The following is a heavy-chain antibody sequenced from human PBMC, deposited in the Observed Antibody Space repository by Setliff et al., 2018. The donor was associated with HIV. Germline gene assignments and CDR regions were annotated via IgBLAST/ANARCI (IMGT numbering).Heavy chain of an antibody. Sequence: GGSLRLSCAASGFTFSRYAMTWVRQAPGKGLEWVSYISGSGSAMYYADSVEGRFTISRDNAKNSLYLQMNSLRAEDTAVYHCARGHYFKDVWGQGTTVTVSS. J-gene: IGHJ6*02. CDR1: GFTFSRYA. V-gene: IGHV3-48*03. CDR3: ARGHYFKDV. D-gene: IGHD3-22*01. CDR2: ISGSGSAM.